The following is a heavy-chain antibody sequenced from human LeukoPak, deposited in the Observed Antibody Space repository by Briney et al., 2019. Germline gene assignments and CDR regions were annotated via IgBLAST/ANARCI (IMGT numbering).Heavy chain of an antibody. Sequence: PGGSLRLSCTASGFTFTKYAINWVRQAPGKGLEWVAGISGRGSNTYYAGSVKGRFTVSRDISTNTLYLQMRDLRAEDTALYYCAKSASYDSSGYYYYYYGMDVWGQGTTVTVSS. D-gene: IGHD3-22*01. V-gene: IGHV3-23*01. J-gene: IGHJ6*02. CDR2: ISGRGSNT. CDR1: GFTFTKYA. CDR3: AKSASYDSSGYYYYYYGMDV.